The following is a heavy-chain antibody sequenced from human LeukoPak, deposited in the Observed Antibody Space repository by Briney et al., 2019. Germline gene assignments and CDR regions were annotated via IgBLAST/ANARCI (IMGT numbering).Heavy chain of an antibody. V-gene: IGHV1-69*06. CDR1: GGTFSSYA. CDR2: IIPIFGTE. CDR3: ARGVRYDSGSYGIDY. J-gene: IGHJ4*02. D-gene: IGHD3-10*01. Sequence: SVKVSCKASGGTFSSYAISWVRQAPGQGLEWMGGIIPIFGTENYARKFQGRVTITADKSTSTAYMELSSLRSEDTAVYYCARGVRYDSGSYGIDYWGQGTLVTVSS.